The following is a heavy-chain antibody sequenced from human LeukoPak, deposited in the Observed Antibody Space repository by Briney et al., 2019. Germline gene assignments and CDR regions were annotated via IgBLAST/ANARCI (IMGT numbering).Heavy chain of an antibody. V-gene: IGHV1-69*04. CDR1: GGTFSSYA. CDR3: ARDRATTVTKSFAFDI. J-gene: IGHJ3*02. CDR2: IIPILGIA. D-gene: IGHD4-17*01. Sequence: SVKVSCKASGGTFSSYAISWVRQAPGQGLEWMGRIIPILGIANYAQKFQGRVTITADKSTSTAYMELSSLRSEDTAVYYCARDRATTVTKSFAFDIWGQGTMVTVSS.